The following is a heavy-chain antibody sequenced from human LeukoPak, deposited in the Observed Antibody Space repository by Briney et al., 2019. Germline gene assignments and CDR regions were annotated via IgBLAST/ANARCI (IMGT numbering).Heavy chain of an antibody. J-gene: IGHJ5*02. CDR3: ARDNSVGDIAWWFDP. V-gene: IGHV1-69*06. CDR1: GGTFSSYA. CDR2: IIPIFGTA. D-gene: IGHD3-16*02. Sequence: SVKVSCKASGGTFSSYAISWVRQAPGQGLEWMGGIIPIFGTANYAQKFQGRVTITADKSTSTAYMELSSLRSEDTAVYYCARDNSVGDIAWWFDPWGQGTLVAVSS.